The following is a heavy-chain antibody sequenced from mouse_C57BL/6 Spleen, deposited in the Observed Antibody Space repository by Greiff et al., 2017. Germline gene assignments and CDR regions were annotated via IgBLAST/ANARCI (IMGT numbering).Heavy chain of an antibody. CDR3: PSTYGSRGYAMDY. J-gene: IGHJ4*01. V-gene: IGHV1-64*01. CDR2: IHPNSGST. CDR1: GYTFTSYW. D-gene: IGHD1-1*01. Sequence: QVQLQQPGAELVKPGASVKLSCKASGYTFTSYWLHWVKQRPGPGLAWIGMIHPNSGSTNYNEKFKSKATLTVDKSSSTAYMQLSSLTSEDSAVYYCPSTYGSRGYAMDYWGQGTSVTVSS.